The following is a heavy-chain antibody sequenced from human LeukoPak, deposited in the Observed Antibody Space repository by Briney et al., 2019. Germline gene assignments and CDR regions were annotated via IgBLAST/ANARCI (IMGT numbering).Heavy chain of an antibody. CDR1: GGSISNYY. J-gene: IGHJ4*02. CDR3: ATNYLYCSGGSCSGY. Sequence: SETLSLTCTVSGGSISNYYWSWIRQPPGKGLEWIAYINYSGSTNYNPSLKSRVTISVDTSKNHFSLTLSSVTAADTAVYYCATNYLYCSGGSCSGYWGQGTLVTVSS. D-gene: IGHD2-15*01. CDR2: INYSGST. V-gene: IGHV4-59*01.